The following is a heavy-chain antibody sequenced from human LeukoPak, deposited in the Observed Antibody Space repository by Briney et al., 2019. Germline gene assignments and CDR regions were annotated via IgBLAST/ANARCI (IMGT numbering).Heavy chain of an antibody. CDR2: IYYSGST. CDR3: ARQLGYCSSTSCYADKVDY. CDR1: GGSISSSSYY. V-gene: IGHV4-39*01. J-gene: IGHJ4*02. Sequence: SETLSLTCTVSGGSISSSSYYWGWIRQPPGKGLEWIGSIYYSGSTYYNPSLKSRVTISVDTSKNQFSLKLNSVTAADTAVYYCARQLGYCSSTSCYADKVDYWGQGTLVTVSS. D-gene: IGHD2-2*01.